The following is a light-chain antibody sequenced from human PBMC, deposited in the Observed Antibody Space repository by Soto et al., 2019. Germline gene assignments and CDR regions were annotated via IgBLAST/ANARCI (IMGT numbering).Light chain of an antibody. V-gene: IGKV3-20*01. CDR2: GAS. Sequence: IVLTQSPGTLSLSPGERATLSCRASQSVSSSYLAWYQQKPGQAPRLLIYGASSRATGIPDRFSGSGSGTDFTITISRLEPEDFAVYYCQQYGSSPVTFGQGTKVEIK. CDR3: QQYGSSPVT. J-gene: IGKJ1*01. CDR1: QSVSSSY.